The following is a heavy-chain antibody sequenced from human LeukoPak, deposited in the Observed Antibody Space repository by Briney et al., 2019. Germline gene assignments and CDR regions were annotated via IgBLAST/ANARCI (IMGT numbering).Heavy chain of an antibody. D-gene: IGHD2-21*01. CDR3: ASGIVVGTGPDAFDI. Sequence: GGSLRLSCAASGFTFSSYAMSWVRQAPGKGLEWVSAISGSGGSTYYADSVKGRFTISRHNSKNTLYLQMNSLRAEDTAVYYCASGIVVGTGPDAFDIWGQGTMVTVSS. V-gene: IGHV3-23*01. CDR2: ISGSGGST. CDR1: GFTFSSYA. J-gene: IGHJ3*02.